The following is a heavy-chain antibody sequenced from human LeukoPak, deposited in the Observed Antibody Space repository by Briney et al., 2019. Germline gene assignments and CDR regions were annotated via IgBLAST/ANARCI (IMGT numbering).Heavy chain of an antibody. J-gene: IGHJ4*02. Sequence: GGSLRLSCTASGFTFDNYAMIWVRQASGKGLEWVSVISGSGDGTDSADSVKGRFTISRDNSKNTLYLQMNSLRPEDTAVYYCAKLHNLNCDYWGLGTLATVSS. CDR3: AKLHNLNCDY. CDR2: ISGSGDGT. D-gene: IGHD1-14*01. V-gene: IGHV3-23*01. CDR1: GFTFDNYA.